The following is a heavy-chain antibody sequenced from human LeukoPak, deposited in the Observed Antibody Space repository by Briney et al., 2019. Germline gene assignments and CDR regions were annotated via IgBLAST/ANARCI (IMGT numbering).Heavy chain of an antibody. CDR1: GYTFTRYY. Sequence: ASVKVSCKASGYTFTRYYMHWVRQAPGQGLEWRGVINPSGGSTSYAQKFQGRVTMTRDMSTSTVYMELSSLRSEDTAVYYCARGPSLVVITGWFDPWGQGTLVTVSS. V-gene: IGHV1-46*01. CDR2: INPSGGST. J-gene: IGHJ5*02. CDR3: ARGPSLVVITGWFDP. D-gene: IGHD3-22*01.